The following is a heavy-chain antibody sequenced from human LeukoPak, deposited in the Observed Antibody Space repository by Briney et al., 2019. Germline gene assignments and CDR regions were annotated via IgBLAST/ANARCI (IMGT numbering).Heavy chain of an antibody. J-gene: IGHJ4*02. CDR1: GFTFSSYW. CDR3: ARGLRGFDY. Sequence: GGSLRLSCAASGFTFSSYWMSWVRQAPGKGLEWVANIEEDGSEKYYVDSVKGRFTISRDNAENSLYLQMKSLRAEDTAVYYCARGLRGFDYWGQGTLVTVSS. CDR2: IEEDGSEK. V-gene: IGHV3-7*01.